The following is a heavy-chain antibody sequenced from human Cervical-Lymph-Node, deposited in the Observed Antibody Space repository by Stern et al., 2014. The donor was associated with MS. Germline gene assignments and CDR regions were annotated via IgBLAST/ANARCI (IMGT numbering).Heavy chain of an antibody. Sequence: QVQLVQSGAEVKKPGASVKVSCTASGYSFTSSFINWVRQPPGQGLEWMEIINPSAGITNAAQKFQGRVVMTSDTSTGTVYMELSSMRSEDTAVYYCARDEGADYWGQGTLVTVSS. J-gene: IGHJ4*02. CDR2: INPSAGIT. V-gene: IGHV1-46*01. CDR3: ARDEGADY. CDR1: GYSFTSSF.